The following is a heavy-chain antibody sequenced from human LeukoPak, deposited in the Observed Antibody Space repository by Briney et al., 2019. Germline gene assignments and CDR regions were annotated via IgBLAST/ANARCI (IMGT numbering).Heavy chain of an antibody. CDR2: INPNSGGT. V-gene: IGHV1-2*02. Sequence: GPVKVSCKASGYTFTGYYMHWVRQAPGQGPEWMGWINPNSGGTNYAQKFQGRVTMTRDTSISTAYMELSRLRSDDTAVYYCARGPFGRRAFDIWGQGTMVTVSS. CDR1: GYTFTGYY. J-gene: IGHJ3*02. D-gene: IGHD3-10*01. CDR3: ARGPFGRRAFDI.